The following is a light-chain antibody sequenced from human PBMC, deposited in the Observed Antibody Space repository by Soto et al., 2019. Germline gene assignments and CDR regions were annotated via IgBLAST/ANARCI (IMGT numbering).Light chain of an antibody. CDR3: QSYNDWPFT. V-gene: IGKV3-15*01. Sequence: EIVMTQSPATLSVSPGERVTLSCRASESLSTYLAWYQQKPGQAPRLLIYGASTKATGIPARVSGSGSATDFTLTISSLQAEDFAVYYCQSYNDWPFTFGQGTQLEI. CDR1: ESLSTY. CDR2: GAS. J-gene: IGKJ2*01.